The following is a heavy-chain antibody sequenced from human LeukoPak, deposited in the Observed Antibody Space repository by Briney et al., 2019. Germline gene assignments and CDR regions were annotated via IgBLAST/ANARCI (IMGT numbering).Heavy chain of an antibody. CDR1: GGSVSSYY. CDR3: ARRRKQIAARPGNDY. CDR2: INHSGST. Sequence: SETLSLTCTVSGGSVSSYYWSWIRQPPGKGLEWIGEINHSGSTNYNPSLKSRVTISVDTSKNQFSLKLSSVTAADTAVYYCARRRKQIAARPGNDYWGQGTLVTVSS. V-gene: IGHV4-34*01. D-gene: IGHD6-6*01. J-gene: IGHJ4*02.